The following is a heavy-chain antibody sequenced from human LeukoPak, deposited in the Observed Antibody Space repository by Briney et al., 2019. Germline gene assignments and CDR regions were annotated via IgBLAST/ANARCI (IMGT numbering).Heavy chain of an antibody. D-gene: IGHD6-19*01. V-gene: IGHV1-69*05. CDR2: IIPIFGTA. J-gene: IGHJ1*01. Sequence: SVKVSCKASGGTFSSYAISWVRQAPGQGLEWMGGIIPIFGTANHAQKFQGRVTITTDESTSTAYMELSSLRSEDTAVYYCARDLPNFSSGWTVEYFQHWGQGTLATVSS. CDR1: GGTFSSYA. CDR3: ARDLPNFSSGWTVEYFQH.